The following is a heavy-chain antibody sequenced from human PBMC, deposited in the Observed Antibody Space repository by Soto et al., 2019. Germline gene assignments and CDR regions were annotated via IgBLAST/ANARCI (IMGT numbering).Heavy chain of an antibody. J-gene: IGHJ6*02. CDR3: AREDSNGWSGESLDV. CDR1: GDSLRGQS. D-gene: IGHD6-19*01. CDR2: LDQSGGT. Sequence: SETLSLTCAVVGDSLRGQSWNWIRQSPGKGLEWIGELDQSGGTNYNPSLKSRAIISDDTSKNQFSLTLTSVTAADTAVYYCAREDSNGWSGESLDVWGQGTTVTV. V-gene: IGHV4-34*01.